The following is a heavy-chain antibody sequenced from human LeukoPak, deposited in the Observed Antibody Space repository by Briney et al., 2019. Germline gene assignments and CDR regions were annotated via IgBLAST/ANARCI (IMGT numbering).Heavy chain of an antibody. CDR2: ISVSGGST. CDR1: GFTFSSYA. Sequence: GGSLRLSCAASGFTFSSYAMSWVRQAPGKGLEWVSAISVSGGSTYYADSVKGRFAISRDNSKKTLYLLMNSLRAEDTAAYYCAKVNWGDGYNSGLDYWGQGTLVTVS. D-gene: IGHD5-24*01. J-gene: IGHJ4*02. V-gene: IGHV3-23*01. CDR3: AKVNWGDGYNSGLDY.